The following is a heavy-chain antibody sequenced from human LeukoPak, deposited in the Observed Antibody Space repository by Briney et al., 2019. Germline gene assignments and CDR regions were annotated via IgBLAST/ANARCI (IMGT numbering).Heavy chain of an antibody. J-gene: IGHJ6*02. CDR2: ISYIGST. CDR1: SDSISTYY. CDR3: ARENYYGMEV. Sequence: RSSETLSLTCTGSSDSISTYYWNWIRQPPGKGLEWIGYISYIGSTNYNPSLKSRVTMSVDTSKNQFSLKLNSVTAADTAVYYCARENYYGMEVWGQGTTVIVS. V-gene: IGHV4-59*01.